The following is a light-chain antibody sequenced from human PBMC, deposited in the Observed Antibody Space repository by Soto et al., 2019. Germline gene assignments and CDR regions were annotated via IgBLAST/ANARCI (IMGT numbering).Light chain of an antibody. CDR3: SSYSSSSFYV. CDR1: SSDVGGYIY. J-gene: IGLJ1*01. V-gene: IGLV2-14*01. Sequence: QSVLTQPASVSGSPGQSITISCTGTSSDVGGYIYVSWYQQHPGKAPKLMIYEVSNRPSGVSNRFSGSKSGNTASLTISGLQAEDEADYYCSSYSSSSFYVFGTGIKVTVL. CDR2: EVS.